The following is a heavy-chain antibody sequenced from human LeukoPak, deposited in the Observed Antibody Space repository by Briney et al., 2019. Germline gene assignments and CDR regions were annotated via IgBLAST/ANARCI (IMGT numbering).Heavy chain of an antibody. CDR1: GGTFSSYA. Sequence: SVKVSCKASGGTFSSYAISWVRQAPGHGLEWNGGIIPIFGTANYAQKFQGRVTITADESTSTAYMELSSLRSEDTAVYYCARARLNTYGDYDAFDIWGQGTMVTVSS. J-gene: IGHJ3*02. D-gene: IGHD4-17*01. V-gene: IGHV1-69*01. CDR3: ARARLNTYGDYDAFDI. CDR2: IIPIFGTA.